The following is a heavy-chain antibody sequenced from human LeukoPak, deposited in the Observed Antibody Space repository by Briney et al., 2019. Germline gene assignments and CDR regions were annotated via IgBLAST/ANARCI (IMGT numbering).Heavy chain of an antibody. J-gene: IGHJ4*02. CDR3: AREAWYNGNWRPHFFDY. CDR2: ISYDGSNK. D-gene: IGHD1-7*01. CDR1: GFTFSSYA. V-gene: IGHV3-30*01. Sequence: PGGSLRLSCAASGFTFSSYAMHWVRQAPGKGLEWVAVISYDGSNKYYADSVKGRFTISRDNSKNTLYLQMNSLRAEDTAVYYCAREAWYNGNWRPHFFDYWGQGTLVTGSS.